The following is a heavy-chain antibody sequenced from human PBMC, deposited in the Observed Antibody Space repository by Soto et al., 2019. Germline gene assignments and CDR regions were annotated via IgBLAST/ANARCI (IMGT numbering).Heavy chain of an antibody. J-gene: IGHJ4*02. V-gene: IGHV1-69*02. Sequence: SVKVSCKASGGTFSSYTISWVRQAPGQGLEWMGRIIPILGIANYAQKFQGRVTITADTSIDTANMELSSLRSEDTAVYFCAMRYKDLLTGYSQWGQGTLVTVSS. D-gene: IGHD3-9*01. CDR2: IIPILGIA. CDR3: AMRYKDLLTGYSQ. CDR1: GGTFSSYT.